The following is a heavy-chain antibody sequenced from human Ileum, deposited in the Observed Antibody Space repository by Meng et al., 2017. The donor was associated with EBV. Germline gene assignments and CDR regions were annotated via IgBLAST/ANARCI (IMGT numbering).Heavy chain of an antibody. J-gene: IGHJ4*02. D-gene: IGHD3-22*01. V-gene: IGHV4-30-4*01. CDR1: GGSMGSADHS. CDR2: VLDGEST. CDR3: ARLFSGSRGYYLPYFDY. Sequence: LLASGPGLVKPSESQCLALAGLGGSMGSADHSGGLFRLPPGPGLGWIGYVLDGESTFYTPSSETRAAIAAAASMIIFALKLDSVTAADTAVYYCARLFSGSRGYYLPYFDYWGQGALVTVSS.